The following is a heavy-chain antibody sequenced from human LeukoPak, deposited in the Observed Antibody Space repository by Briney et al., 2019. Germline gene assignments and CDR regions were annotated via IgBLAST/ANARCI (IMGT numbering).Heavy chain of an antibody. CDR1: GFTFSSYA. D-gene: IGHD4-17*01. Sequence: GGSLRLSCAASGFTFSSYAMHWVRQAPGKGLEWVAVISYDGSTKYYADSVKGRFTISKDNSKNTLYLQMNSLRAEDTAVYYCARTDGYSTVTASLGYWGQGTLVTVSS. CDR3: ARTDGYSTVTASLGY. J-gene: IGHJ4*02. CDR2: ISYDGSTK. V-gene: IGHV3-30*04.